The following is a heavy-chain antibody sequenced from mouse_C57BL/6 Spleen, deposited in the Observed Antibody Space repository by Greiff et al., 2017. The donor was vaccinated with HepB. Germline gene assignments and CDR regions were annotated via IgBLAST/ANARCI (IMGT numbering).Heavy chain of an antibody. D-gene: IGHD2-5*01. Sequence: EVKLVESGGGLVQPGGSLRLSCAASGFTFTDYYMSWVRQPPGKALEWLGFIRNKANGYTTEYSASVKGRFTISRDNSQRILYLQMNALRAEDSATYYCASADSYDSNYVLAYWGQGTLVTVSA. CDR1: GFTFTDYY. CDR3: ASADSYDSNYVLAY. J-gene: IGHJ3*01. V-gene: IGHV7-3*01. CDR2: IRNKANGYTT.